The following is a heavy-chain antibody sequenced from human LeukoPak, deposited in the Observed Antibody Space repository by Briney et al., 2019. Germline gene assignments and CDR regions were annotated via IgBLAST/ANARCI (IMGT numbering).Heavy chain of an antibody. J-gene: IGHJ4*02. Sequence: GGSLRLSCAASGFTFSSYAMSWVRQAPGKGLEWVSRINSDGSSTSYADSVKGRFTISRDNAKNTLYLQMNSLRAEDTAVYYCARMDILTDTTSDYWGQGTLVTVSS. CDR2: INSDGSST. CDR1: GFTFSSYA. V-gene: IGHV3-74*01. CDR3: ARMDILTDTTSDY. D-gene: IGHD3-9*01.